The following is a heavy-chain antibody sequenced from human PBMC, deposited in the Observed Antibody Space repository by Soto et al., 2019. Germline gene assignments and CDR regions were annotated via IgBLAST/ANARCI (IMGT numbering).Heavy chain of an antibody. CDR2: ISAYNGDT. Sequence: QVQLVQSGAEVKKPGASVKVSWKASGYTFTSYGITWVRQAPGEGLEWMGWISAYNGDTNYAQKLQGRVTMTTDTSTSTAYMELRSLRFDDTAVYYCARVSVIAPRTMPHKNWFDPWGQGTLVTVSS. CDR3: ARVSVIAPRTMPHKNWFDP. D-gene: IGHD2-2*01. J-gene: IGHJ5*02. CDR1: GYTFTSYG. V-gene: IGHV1-18*01.